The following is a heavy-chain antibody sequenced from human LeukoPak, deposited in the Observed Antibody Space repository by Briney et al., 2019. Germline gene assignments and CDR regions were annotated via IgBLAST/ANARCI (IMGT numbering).Heavy chain of an antibody. Sequence: GGSLRLSCAASGFTFSSYVMSWVRQAPGKGLEWVSHISASGGSAYYADSVKGRFTISKDNSKNTLYLQMSSLRVDDTAVYYCAREGSAYGDYGAAWYWGQGTLVTVSS. CDR1: GFTFSSYV. D-gene: IGHD4-17*01. CDR3: AREGSAYGDYGAAWY. J-gene: IGHJ4*02. V-gene: IGHV3-23*01. CDR2: ISASGGSA.